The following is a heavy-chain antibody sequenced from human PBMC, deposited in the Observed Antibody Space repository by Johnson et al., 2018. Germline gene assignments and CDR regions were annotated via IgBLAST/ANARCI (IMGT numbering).Heavy chain of an antibody. V-gene: IGHV3-21*06. CDR2: LGGSSHFI. CDR3: VRDRNTHTPGSVFDV. CDR1: NFTFSLYS. Sequence: EVQLLESGGGLVRPGGALRLSCAASNFTFSLYSMTWVRQAPGKGLEWVSSLGGSSHFIYYAASVRGRFTVSRDNAQNSLYLQMDSLRVDDTAIYYCVRDRNTHTPGSVFDVWGQGTMVTVSS. D-gene: IGHD1-26*01. J-gene: IGHJ3*01.